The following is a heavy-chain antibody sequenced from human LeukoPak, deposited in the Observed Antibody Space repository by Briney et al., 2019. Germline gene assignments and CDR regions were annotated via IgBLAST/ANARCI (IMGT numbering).Heavy chain of an antibody. CDR1: GFTFSSYS. Sequence: PGGSLRLSCAASGFTFSSYSMNWVRQAPGKGLEWVSSISSSSSYIYYADSVKGRFTISRDDAKNSLYLQMNSLRAEDTAVYYCARLQGYNKCLDYWGQGTLVTVSS. D-gene: IGHD1-1*01. V-gene: IGHV3-21*01. CDR3: ARLQGYNKCLDY. CDR2: ISSSSSYI. J-gene: IGHJ4*02.